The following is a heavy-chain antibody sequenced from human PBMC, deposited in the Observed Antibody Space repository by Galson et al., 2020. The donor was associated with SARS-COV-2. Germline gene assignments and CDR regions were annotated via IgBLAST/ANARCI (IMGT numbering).Heavy chain of an antibody. D-gene: IGHD3-9*01. CDR2: IWYDGSNK. V-gene: IGHV3-33*01. CDR1: GFTFSSYG. Sequence: GESLKISCAASGFTFSSYGMHWVRQAPGKGLEWVAVIWYDGSNKYYADSVKGRFTISRDNSKNTLYLQMNSLRAEDTAVYYCARAEHGNFDWLSLSDYYYYGMDVWGQGTTVTVSS. CDR3: ARAEHGNFDWLSLSDYYYYGMDV. J-gene: IGHJ6*02.